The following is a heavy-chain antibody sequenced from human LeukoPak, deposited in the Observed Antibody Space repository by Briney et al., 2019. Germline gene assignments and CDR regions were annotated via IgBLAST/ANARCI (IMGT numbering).Heavy chain of an antibody. CDR1: GFTFSNYN. J-gene: IGHJ6*03. CDR3: AKVRSPYYYYYMDV. Sequence: GGSLRLSCADSGFTFSNYNMNWVRQAPGKAMEWVSSITSSGTYTFYADSVKGRFTISRDNAKNSLYLQMDSLGPEDTAVYYCAKVRSPYYYYYMDVWGKGTTVTISS. V-gene: IGHV3-21*01. CDR2: ITSSGTYT.